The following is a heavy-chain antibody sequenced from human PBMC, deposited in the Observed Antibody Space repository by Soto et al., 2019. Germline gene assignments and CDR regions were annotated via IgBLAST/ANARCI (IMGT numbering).Heavy chain of an antibody. CDR1: GYTFTSYG. V-gene: IGHV1-18*01. CDR2: ISAYNGNT. CDR3: ARVGGQYYDGPKYYYYYMDV. Sequence: ASVKVSCKAAGYTFTSYGISWVRQAPGQGLEWMGWISAYNGNTNYAQKLQGRVTMTTDTSTSTAYMELRSLRSDDTAVYYCARVGGQYYDGPKYYYYYMDVWGKGTTVTVSS. J-gene: IGHJ6*03. D-gene: IGHD3-3*01.